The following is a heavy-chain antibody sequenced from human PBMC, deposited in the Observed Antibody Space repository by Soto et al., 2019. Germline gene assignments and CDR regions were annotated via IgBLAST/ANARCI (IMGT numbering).Heavy chain of an antibody. J-gene: IGHJ4*02. CDR3: VRGGGEMANPPPYLY. V-gene: IGHV1-69*06. CDR2: VIPMFLKP. Sequence: ASVKVSCKASGGTFDSYAISWVRQAPGQGLEWMGGVIPMFLKPNYAQKFQGRVTITADKPTNTVYMEMNSLMSEDTAVYYCVRGGGEMANPPPYLYWGQGTQVTVSS. D-gene: IGHD3-16*01. CDR1: GGTFDSYA.